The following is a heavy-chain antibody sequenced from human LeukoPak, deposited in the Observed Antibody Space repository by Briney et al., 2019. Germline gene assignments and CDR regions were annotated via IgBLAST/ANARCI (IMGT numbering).Heavy chain of an antibody. V-gene: IGHV3-48*03. J-gene: IGHJ4*02. CDR3: ARERIEMATIVPSVLFDY. Sequence: HSGGSLRLSCAASGFTFSSYEMNWVRQAPGKGLEWVSYISSSGSTIYYADSVKGRFTISRDNAKNSLYLQMNSLRAEDTAVYYCARERIEMATIVPSVLFDYWGQGTLVTVSS. CDR1: GFTFSSYE. CDR2: ISSSGSTI. D-gene: IGHD5-24*01.